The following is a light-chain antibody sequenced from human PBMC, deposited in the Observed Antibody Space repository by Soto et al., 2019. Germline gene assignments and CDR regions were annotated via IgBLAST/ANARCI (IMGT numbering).Light chain of an antibody. V-gene: IGKV1-9*01. CDR1: QGITST. Sequence: IQLTQSPSSLSASVGDRVTITCRASQGITSTLAWYQQRPGRAPKLLVYAASNLQSGVPSRFSGSGYGTDFTLTISNLRPEDFATYYCQQLNSNPPYTFGQGTKLEVK. J-gene: IGKJ2*01. CDR3: QQLNSNPPYT. CDR2: AAS.